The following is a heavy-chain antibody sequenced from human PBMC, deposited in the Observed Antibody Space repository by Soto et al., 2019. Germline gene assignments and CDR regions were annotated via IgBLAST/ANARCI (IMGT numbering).Heavy chain of an antibody. D-gene: IGHD2-15*01. CDR3: ARDPKGYCSGGSCYSHGMDV. CDR1: GFRFTDSA. J-gene: IGHJ6*02. V-gene: IGHV3-64*04. Sequence: PGGSLRLSCSVSGFRFTDSAMHWARQAPGKGLEYVSAISTNGRDTYYADSVKGRFTISRDNSKNTLYLQMNSLRAEDTAVYYCARDPKGYCSGGSCYSHGMDVWDQGTTVTVSS. CDR2: ISTNGRDT.